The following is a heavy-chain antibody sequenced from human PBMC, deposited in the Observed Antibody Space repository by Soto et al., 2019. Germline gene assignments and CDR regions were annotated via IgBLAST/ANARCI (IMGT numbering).Heavy chain of an antibody. D-gene: IGHD1-1*01. J-gene: IGHJ6*02. CDR1: GGTFSSYA. Sequence: GASVKVSCKASGGTFSSYAISWVRQAPGQGLEWMGGIIPIFGTANYAQKFQGRVTITADKSTSTAYMELSSLRSEDTAVYYCASAGKPGRSLSYYYYGMDVWGQGTTVTVSS. CDR2: IIPIFGTA. CDR3: ASAGKPGRSLSYYYYGMDV. V-gene: IGHV1-69*06.